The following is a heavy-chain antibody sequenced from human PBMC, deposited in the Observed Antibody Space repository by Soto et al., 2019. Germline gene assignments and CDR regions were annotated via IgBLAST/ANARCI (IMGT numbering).Heavy chain of an antibody. D-gene: IGHD3-16*02. CDR3: AGDDSGYPSYFHY. CDR1: GFTFSSYE. Sequence: GGSLRLSCAASGFTFSSYEMNWVRQAPGKGLEWVSYISSGGSTIYYADSVRGRFTISRDNAKNSLYLQMNSLRAEDTAVYYCAGDDSGYPSYFHYWGQGTLVTVSS. J-gene: IGHJ4*02. V-gene: IGHV3-48*03. CDR2: ISSGGSTI.